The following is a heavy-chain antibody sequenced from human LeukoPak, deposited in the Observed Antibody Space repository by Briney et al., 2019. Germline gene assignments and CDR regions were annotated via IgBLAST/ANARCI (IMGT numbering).Heavy chain of an antibody. CDR3: AREYCGGDCYPQGGFDY. D-gene: IGHD2-21*01. Sequence: GGSLRLSCAASGFTFSSHSMNWVRQAPGKGLEWLSYITPSGFTVYSDSVQGRFTISRDSAKNSVYLQMNSLTAEDTAMYYCAREYCGGDCYPQGGFDYWGQGTLVTVSS. J-gene: IGHJ4*02. CDR1: GFTFSSHS. V-gene: IGHV3-48*04. CDR2: ITPSGFTV.